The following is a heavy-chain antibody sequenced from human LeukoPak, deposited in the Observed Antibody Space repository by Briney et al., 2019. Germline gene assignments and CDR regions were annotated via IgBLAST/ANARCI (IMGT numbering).Heavy chain of an antibody. V-gene: IGHV3-23*01. CDR1: GFTFSSYA. CDR3: AKRITMVRGAICHGMDV. D-gene: IGHD3-10*01. Sequence: GGSLRLSCAASGFTFSSYAMSWVRQAPGKGLEWVSAISGSGGSTYYADSVKGRFTISRDNSKNTLYLQMNSLRAEDTAVYYCAKRITMVRGAICHGMDVWGQGTTVTVSS. J-gene: IGHJ6*02. CDR2: ISGSGGST.